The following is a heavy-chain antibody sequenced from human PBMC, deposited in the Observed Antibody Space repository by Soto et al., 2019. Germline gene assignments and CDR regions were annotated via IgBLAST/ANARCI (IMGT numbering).Heavy chain of an antibody. Sequence: QVQLVESGGGVVQPGRSLRLSCAVSGFTFNNYGMHWVRQAPGKGLEWVASVSYDGSDIRYGDSVKGRFTISRDNSKNILYLQMNSLRAEDTAVYYCAKLGALDYWGQGTLVTVSS. CDR1: GFTFNNYG. CDR3: AKLGALDY. J-gene: IGHJ4*02. V-gene: IGHV3-30*18. CDR2: VSYDGSDI.